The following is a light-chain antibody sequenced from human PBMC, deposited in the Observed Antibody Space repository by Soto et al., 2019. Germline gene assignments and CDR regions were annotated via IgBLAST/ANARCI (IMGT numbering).Light chain of an antibody. CDR1: QSVSSN. Sequence: EIVMTQSPATLSVSPGEGATLSCRASQSVSSNFAWYQQKPGQAPRLLIYGASTRATGIPARFSGSGSGTEFTLSISSLQSEDVAVYYCQQYQNWPLTFGGWTKVEIK. J-gene: IGKJ4*01. V-gene: IGKV3-15*01. CDR2: GAS. CDR3: QQYQNWPLT.